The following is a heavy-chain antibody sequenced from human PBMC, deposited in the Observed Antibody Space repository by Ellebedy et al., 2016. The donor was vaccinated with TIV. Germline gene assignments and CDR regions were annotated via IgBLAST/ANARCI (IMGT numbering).Heavy chain of an antibody. J-gene: IGHJ5*02. CDR1: GFTFSSYT. Sequence: GESLKISXAASGFTFSSYTMSWVRQAPGKGLEWVSAIGASGGDTYYADSVKGRLAISRDNAKNSLYLQMTSLRAEDTALYYCARDLNWGTTWGQGTLVTVSS. CDR2: IGASGGDT. D-gene: IGHD3-16*01. CDR3: ARDLNWGTT. V-gene: IGHV3-23*01.